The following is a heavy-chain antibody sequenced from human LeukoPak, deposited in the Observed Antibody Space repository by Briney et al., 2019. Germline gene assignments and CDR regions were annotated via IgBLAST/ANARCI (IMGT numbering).Heavy chain of an antibody. J-gene: IGHJ4*02. D-gene: IGHD3-22*01. Sequence: SETLSLTCAVYGGSFSGYYWSWIRQPPGKGLEWIGEINHSGSTNYNPSLKSRVTISVDTSKNQFSLKLSSVAAADTAVYYCARGDSSGSLDYWGQGTLVTVSS. CDR1: GGSFSGYY. V-gene: IGHV4-34*01. CDR2: INHSGST. CDR3: ARGDSSGSLDY.